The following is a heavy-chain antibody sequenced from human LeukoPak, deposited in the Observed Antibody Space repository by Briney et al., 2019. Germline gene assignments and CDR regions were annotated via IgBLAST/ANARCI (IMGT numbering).Heavy chain of an antibody. CDR3: AREPSGNFGELVSWAEYFQH. J-gene: IGHJ1*01. CDR1: GFTFSNYA. V-gene: IGHV3-30-3*01. Sequence: PGGSLRLSCAASGFTFSNYAIHWVRQAPGKGLVWVADISFDGDNEYYADSVKGRFMISRDNSKNTVYLQMNSLRIEDTAVYYCAREPSGNFGELVSWAEYFQHWGQGTRVTVSS. CDR2: ISFDGDNE. D-gene: IGHD3-10*01.